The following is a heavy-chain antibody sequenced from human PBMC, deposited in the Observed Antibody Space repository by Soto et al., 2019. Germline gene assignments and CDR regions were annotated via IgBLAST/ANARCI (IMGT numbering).Heavy chain of an antibody. J-gene: IGHJ6*02. CDR2: IWYDGSNK. CDR3: ARVPSSSSGGQVDYYYGMDV. V-gene: IGHV3-33*01. Sequence: QVQLVESGGGVVQPGRSLRLSCAASGFTFSSYGMHWVRQAPGKGLEWVAVIWYDGSNKYYADSVKGRFTISRDNSKNTLYLQMNSLRAEDTAVYYCARVPSSSSGGQVDYYYGMDVWGQGTTVTVSS. D-gene: IGHD6-6*01. CDR1: GFTFSSYG.